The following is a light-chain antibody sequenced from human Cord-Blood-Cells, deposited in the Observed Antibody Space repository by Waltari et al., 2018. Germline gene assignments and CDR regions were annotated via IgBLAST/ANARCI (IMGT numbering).Light chain of an antibody. Sequence: DIQMTQSPSSLSASVGDRVTITCQASQDISNYLNWYQHKPGKAPKLLIYDASNLETGVPSRFSGSGSGTDCTCTISSLQPEDIATYYCQQYDNLPLTFGGGTKVEIK. J-gene: IGKJ4*01. CDR1: QDISNY. V-gene: IGKV1-33*01. CDR2: DAS. CDR3: QQYDNLPLT.